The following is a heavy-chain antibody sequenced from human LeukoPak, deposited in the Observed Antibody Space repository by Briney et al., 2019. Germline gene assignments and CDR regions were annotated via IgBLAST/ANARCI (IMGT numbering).Heavy chain of an antibody. Sequence: VASVKVSCKASGYTFTVYYIHWVRQAPGQGGEGVGWINPNSGGTNYAQKFQGRVTMTSDTSISTAYMDLSRLRSDDAAVYSCARSGVRDYFDYWGQGTLVTVSS. CDR1: GYTFTVYY. CDR3: ARSGVRDYFDY. J-gene: IGHJ4*02. D-gene: IGHD3-10*01. V-gene: IGHV1-2*02. CDR2: INPNSGGT.